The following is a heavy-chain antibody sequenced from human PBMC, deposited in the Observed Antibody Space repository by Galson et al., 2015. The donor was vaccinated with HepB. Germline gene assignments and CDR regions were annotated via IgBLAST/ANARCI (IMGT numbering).Heavy chain of an antibody. V-gene: IGHV3-7*01. J-gene: IGHJ4*02. Sequence: SLRLSCAASEFSFSGYWMTWVRQAPGKGLAWVANIKQDGSEKNYVGSLKGRFTISRDNAKNSLYLQMNSLTVEEAAVYYCAKDWLVVDWGQGTLVTVSS. CDR3: AKDWLVVD. D-gene: IGHD2-15*01. CDR1: EFSFSGYW. CDR2: IKQDGSEK.